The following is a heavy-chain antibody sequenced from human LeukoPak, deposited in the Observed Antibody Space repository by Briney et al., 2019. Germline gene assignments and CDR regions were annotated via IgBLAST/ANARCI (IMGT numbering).Heavy chain of an antibody. CDR1: GYTFTSYD. J-gene: IGHJ4*02. CDR3: ARDGHRMYYYESNDYRFDS. Sequence: ASVKVSCKASGYTFTSYDINWVRQATGQGLEWMGWMNPNSGNTGYAQKFQGRVTMTRDTSTSTAYMELRSLRPDDTAVFYCARDGHRMYYYESNDYRFDSWGQGTLVTVSS. V-gene: IGHV1-8*01. CDR2: MNPNSGNT. D-gene: IGHD3-22*01.